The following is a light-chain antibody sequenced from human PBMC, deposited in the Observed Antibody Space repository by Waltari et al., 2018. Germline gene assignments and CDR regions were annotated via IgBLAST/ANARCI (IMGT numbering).Light chain of an antibody. Sequence: DIQMTQSPSSLSASVGDRVTLACQASQSISPSLNWYQQKPGKAPNLLIYAASSLQSGVPSRFSGSGSGTDFTLTISSLQPEDFATYYCQQTYSTPFTFGPGTKVDI. J-gene: IGKJ3*01. CDR2: AAS. V-gene: IGKV1-39*01. CDR1: QSISPS. CDR3: QQTYSTPFT.